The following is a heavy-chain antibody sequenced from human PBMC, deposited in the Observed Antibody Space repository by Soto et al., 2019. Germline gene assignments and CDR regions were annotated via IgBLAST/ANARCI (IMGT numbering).Heavy chain of an antibody. D-gene: IGHD1-7*01. CDR1: GFTFSSYA. CDR2: ISGSGGST. Sequence: PGGSLRLSCAASGFTFSSYAMSWVRQAPGKGLERVSAISGSGGSTYYADSVKGRFTISRDNSKNTLYLQMNSLRAEDTAVYYCPSVLITGTARVYLWGQGTLVTVSS. J-gene: IGHJ4*02. V-gene: IGHV3-23*01. CDR3: PSVLITGTARVYL.